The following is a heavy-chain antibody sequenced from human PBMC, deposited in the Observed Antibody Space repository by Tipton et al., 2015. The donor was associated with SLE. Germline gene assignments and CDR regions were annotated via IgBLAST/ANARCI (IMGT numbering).Heavy chain of an antibody. J-gene: IGHJ4*02. CDR2: ISSSSSYI. V-gene: IGHV3-21*01. Sequence: SLRLSCAASGFTFSSYSMNWVRQAPGKGLEWVSSISSSSSYIYYADSVKGRFTISRDNSKNTLYLQMNSLRAEDTAVYYCARKPYSSSSHYFDYWGQGTLVTVSS. CDR1: GFTFSSYS. D-gene: IGHD6-6*01. CDR3: ARKPYSSSSHYFDY.